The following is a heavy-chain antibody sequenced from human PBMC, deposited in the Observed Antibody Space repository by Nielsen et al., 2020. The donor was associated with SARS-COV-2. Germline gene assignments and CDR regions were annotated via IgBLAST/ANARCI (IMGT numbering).Heavy chain of an antibody. Sequence: ASVKVSCKASGYTFTGYYMHWVRQAPGQGLEWMGRINPNSGGTNYAQKFQGRVTMTRDTSISTAYMELSRLRSDDTAVYYCARDRGNYCSGGSCFRRTTQQFIWFDPWGQGTLVTVSS. CDR3: ARDRGNYCSGGSCFRRTTQQFIWFDP. CDR2: INPNSGGT. V-gene: IGHV1-2*06. D-gene: IGHD2-15*01. J-gene: IGHJ5*02. CDR1: GYTFTGYY.